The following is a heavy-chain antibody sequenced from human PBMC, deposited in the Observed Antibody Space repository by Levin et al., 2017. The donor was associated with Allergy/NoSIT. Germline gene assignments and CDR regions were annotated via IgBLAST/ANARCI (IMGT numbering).Heavy chain of an antibody. Sequence: SETLSLTCTVSGGSISNNYWSWIRQPPGKGLEWIGYTPYSGSTNYNPSLKSRVTISLDTSKNQFSLRLTSVTAVATAVYFCARHLQGSCSGGSCYAYWYFDLWGRGTLVTVSS. CDR2: TPYSGST. CDR3: ARHLQGSCSGGSCYAYWYFDL. D-gene: IGHD2-15*01. V-gene: IGHV4-59*08. J-gene: IGHJ2*01. CDR1: GGSISNNY.